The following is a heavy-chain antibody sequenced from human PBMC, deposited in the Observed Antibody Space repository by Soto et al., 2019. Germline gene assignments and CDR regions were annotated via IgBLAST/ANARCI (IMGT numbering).Heavy chain of an antibody. J-gene: IGHJ4*02. V-gene: IGHV3-33*03. Sequence: PGGSLRLSCAASGFTFSSYGMHWVRQAPGKGLEWVAVIWYDGSNKYYADSVKGRFTISRDNAKNSLFLQMNSLRPEDTALYYCAKDMKWGGMTTIHYFDSWGQGT. D-gene: IGHD4-17*01. CDR1: GFTFSSYG. CDR3: AKDMKWGGMTTIHYFDS. CDR2: IWYDGSNK.